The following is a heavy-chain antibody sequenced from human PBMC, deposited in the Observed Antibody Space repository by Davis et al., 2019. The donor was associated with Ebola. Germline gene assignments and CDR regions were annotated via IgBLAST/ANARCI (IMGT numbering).Heavy chain of an antibody. Sequence: GESLKISCAASGFTFDDYATHWVRQAPGKGLEWVSLISGDGGSTYYADSVKGRFTISRDNSKNSLYLQMNSLRAEDTAVYYCARGGWDYWGQGTLVTVSS. CDR1: GFTFDDYA. V-gene: IGHV3-43*02. J-gene: IGHJ4*02. CDR3: ARGGWDY. CDR2: ISGDGGST.